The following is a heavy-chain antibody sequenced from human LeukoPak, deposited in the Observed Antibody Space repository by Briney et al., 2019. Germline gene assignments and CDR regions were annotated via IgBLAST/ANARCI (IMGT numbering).Heavy chain of an antibody. CDR3: ARGRVSRLLGWFDP. Sequence: PSETLSLTCAVYGGSFSGYYWSWIRQPPGKGLEWIGEINHSGSTNYNPSLKSRVTISVDTPKNQFSLKLSSVTAADTAVYYCARGRVSRLLGWFDPWGQGTLVTVSS. CDR2: INHSGST. CDR1: GGSFSGYY. V-gene: IGHV4-34*01. J-gene: IGHJ5*02. D-gene: IGHD2/OR15-2a*01.